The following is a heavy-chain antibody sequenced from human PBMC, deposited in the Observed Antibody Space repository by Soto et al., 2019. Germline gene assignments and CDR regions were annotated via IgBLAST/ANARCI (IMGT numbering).Heavy chain of an antibody. CDR2: INHSGRV. D-gene: IGHD3-22*01. V-gene: IGHV4-61*08. CDR3: STRAYDTNGYYRFDP. J-gene: IGHJ5*01. CDR1: GGSVTSDEDY. Sequence: SETLSLTCTVSGGSVTSDEDYWTWIRQSPGKGLEWIGDINHSGRVNYSPSLKSRVTISLDTSKNQFSLTLSAVTAADTAMYYCSTRAYDTNGYYRFDPWGQGTLVTVSS.